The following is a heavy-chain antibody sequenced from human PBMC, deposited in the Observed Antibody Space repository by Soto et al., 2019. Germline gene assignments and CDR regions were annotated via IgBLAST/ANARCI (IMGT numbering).Heavy chain of an antibody. J-gene: IGHJ6*03. V-gene: IGHV1-8*01. D-gene: IGHD2-2*01. CDR2: MNPNSGNT. Sequence: GASVKVSCKASGYTFTSYDINWVRQATGQGLEWMGWMNPNSGNTGYAQKFQGRVTMTRNTSISTAYMELSSLRSEDTAVYYCARAVSIHSAPVGPAAMVYYSYSYMDVWGKGTTVTVSS. CDR3: ARAVSIHSAPVGPAAMVYYSYSYMDV. CDR1: GYTFTSYD.